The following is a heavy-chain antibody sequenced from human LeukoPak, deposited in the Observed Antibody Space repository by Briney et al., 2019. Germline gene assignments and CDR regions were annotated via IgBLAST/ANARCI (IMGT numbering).Heavy chain of an antibody. CDR1: NDSISSGTYY. Sequence: PSQTLSLTCTVSNDSISSGTYYWSWIRQPAGKGLEWIGRIYTSGSTIYNPSLKSRVTISLDTSKNQFSLKLSSVTAADTALYYCARAPDTAIPYYYMDVWGKGTTVTVSS. D-gene: IGHD5-18*01. V-gene: IGHV4-61*02. J-gene: IGHJ6*03. CDR2: IYTSGST. CDR3: ARAPDTAIPYYYMDV.